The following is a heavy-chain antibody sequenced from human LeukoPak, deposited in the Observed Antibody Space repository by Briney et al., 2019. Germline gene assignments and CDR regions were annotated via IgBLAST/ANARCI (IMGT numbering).Heavy chain of an antibody. CDR3: ARGYSYGSLLFDY. CDR1: GGSISSFY. CDR2: IYYTGST. D-gene: IGHD5-18*01. Sequence: SETLSLTCTVSGGSISSFYWSWIRQPPGKGLEWIGYIYYTGSTNYNSSLKSRVTISVDTSKNQFSLKLSSVTAADTAVYYCARGYSYGSLLFDYWGQGTLVTVSS. V-gene: IGHV4-59*12. J-gene: IGHJ4*02.